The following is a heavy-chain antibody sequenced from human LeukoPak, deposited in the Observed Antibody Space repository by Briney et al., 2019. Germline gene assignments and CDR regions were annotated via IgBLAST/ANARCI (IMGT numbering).Heavy chain of an antibody. CDR3: ARGPSIQLWSDPYYYYGMDV. CDR2: INYSGST. D-gene: IGHD5-18*01. CDR1: SGSISSYY. Sequence: PSETLSLTCTVSSGSISSYYWSWIRQPPGKGLEWIGEINYSGSTNYNPSLKSRVTISVDTSKNQFSLKLSSVTAADTAVYYCARGPSIQLWSDPYYYYGMDVWGQGTTVTVSS. J-gene: IGHJ6*02. V-gene: IGHV4-34*01.